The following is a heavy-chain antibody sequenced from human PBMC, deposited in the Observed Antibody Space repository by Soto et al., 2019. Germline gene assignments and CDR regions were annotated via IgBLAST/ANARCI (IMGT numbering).Heavy chain of an antibody. CDR1: GFTFSSYG. D-gene: IGHD3-9*01. V-gene: IGHV3-33*01. CDR2: IWYDGSNK. CDR3: ARDFYYFDFIVYLFDY. J-gene: IGHJ4*02. Sequence: GGSLRLSCAASGFTFSSYGMHWVRQAPGKGLEWVAVIWYDGSNKYYADSVKGRFTISRDNSKNTLYLQMNSLRAEDTAVYYCARDFYYFDFIVYLFDYWGQGTLVTVSS.